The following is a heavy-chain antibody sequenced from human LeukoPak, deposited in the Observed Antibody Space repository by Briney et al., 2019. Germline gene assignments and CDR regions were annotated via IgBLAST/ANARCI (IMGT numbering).Heavy chain of an antibody. Sequence: ASVKVSCKASGYTFTGYYMHWVRQAPGQGLEWMGWINPDSGDTNYAQKFQGRVTMTRDTSINTAYMELSRLTSDDTAVYYCAREEGSYPESLDSWGQRTLVTVSS. CDR1: GYTFTGYY. V-gene: IGHV1-2*02. D-gene: IGHD1-26*01. CDR3: AREEGSYPESLDS. CDR2: INPDSGDT. J-gene: IGHJ4*02.